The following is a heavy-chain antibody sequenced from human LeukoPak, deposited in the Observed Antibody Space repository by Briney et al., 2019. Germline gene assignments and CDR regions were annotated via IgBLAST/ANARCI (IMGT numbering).Heavy chain of an antibody. V-gene: IGHV3-48*01. CDR3: ARVREPGIAAG. J-gene: IGHJ4*02. Sequence: GGSLRLSCAASGFTFSSYSMTWVRQAPGKGPEWVSYISSSSSTIYYADSVKGRFTISRDNAKNSLYLQMNSLRAEDTAVYYCARVREPGIAAGWGQGTLVTVSS. CDR1: GFTFSSYS. CDR2: ISSSSSTI. D-gene: IGHD6-25*01.